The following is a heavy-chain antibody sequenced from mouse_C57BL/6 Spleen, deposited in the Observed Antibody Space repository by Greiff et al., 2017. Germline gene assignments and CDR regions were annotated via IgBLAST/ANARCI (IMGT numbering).Heavy chain of an antibody. CDR2: IDPSDSYT. Sequence: QVQLQQPGAELVKPGASVKLSCKASGYTFTSYWMQWVNQRPGQGLEWIGEIDPSDSYTNYNQKFKGKATLTVDTSSSTAYMQLSSLTSEDSAVYSCASRPIYDGYPYYFDDWGQGTTLTVAS. CDR1: GYTFTSYW. CDR3: ASRPIYDGYPYYFDD. D-gene: IGHD2-3*01. V-gene: IGHV1-50*01. J-gene: IGHJ2*01.